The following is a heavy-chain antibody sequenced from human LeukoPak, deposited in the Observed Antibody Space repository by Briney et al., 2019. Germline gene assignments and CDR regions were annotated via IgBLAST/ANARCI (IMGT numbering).Heavy chain of an antibody. Sequence: ASVKLSCKASGYTFTSYGISWVRQAPGQGLEWMGWISAYNGNTNYAQKLQGRVTMTTDTSTSTAYMELRSLRSDDTAVYYCARVLHYSSSWYSDYWGQGTLVTVSS. J-gene: IGHJ4*02. CDR3: ARVLHYSSSWYSDY. CDR1: GYTFTSYG. V-gene: IGHV1-18*01. CDR2: ISAYNGNT. D-gene: IGHD6-13*01.